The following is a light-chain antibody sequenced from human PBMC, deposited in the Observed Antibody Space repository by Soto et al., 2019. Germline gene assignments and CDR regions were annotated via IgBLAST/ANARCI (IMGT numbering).Light chain of an antibody. CDR1: QSISSY. J-gene: IGKJ1*01. CDR3: QQYGSSGT. CDR2: AAS. Sequence: DIQMTQSPSSLSASVGERVTITCRASQSISSYLNWYQQKPGKAPKLLIYAASSLQSGVPSRFSGSGSGTDFTPTISRLEPEDFAVYYCQQYGSSGTFGQGTKVEIK. V-gene: IGKV1-39*01.